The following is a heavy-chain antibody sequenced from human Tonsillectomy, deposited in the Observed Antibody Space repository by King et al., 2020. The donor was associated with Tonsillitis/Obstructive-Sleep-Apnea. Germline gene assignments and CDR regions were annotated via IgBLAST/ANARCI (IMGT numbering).Heavy chain of an antibody. CDR2: ISSSGSTI. CDR3: ARVGVLYCSSTSCSGFDY. CDR1: GFTFSSYE. Sequence: VQLVESGGGLVQPGGSLRLSCAASGFTFSSYEMNWVRQAPGKGLEWVSYISSSGSTIYYADSVKGRFTISRDNAKNSLYLQMNSLRAEDTAVYYCARVGVLYCSSTSCSGFDYWGQGTLVTVSS. D-gene: IGHD2-2*01. J-gene: IGHJ4*02. V-gene: IGHV3-48*03.